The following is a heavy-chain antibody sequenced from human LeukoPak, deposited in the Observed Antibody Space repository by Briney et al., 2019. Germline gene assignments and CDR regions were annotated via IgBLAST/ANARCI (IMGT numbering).Heavy chain of an antibody. CDR1: GFTFSSYE. Sequence: PGGSLRLSCAASGFTFSSYEMNWVRQAPGKGLEWVSYISSSGSTIYYADSVKGRFTISRDNAKNSLYLQMNSLRAEDTAVYYCASHYQRGYSYGRGYFDYWGKGTLVTVSS. V-gene: IGHV3-48*03. J-gene: IGHJ4*02. D-gene: IGHD5-18*01. CDR2: ISSSGSTI. CDR3: ASHYQRGYSYGRGYFDY.